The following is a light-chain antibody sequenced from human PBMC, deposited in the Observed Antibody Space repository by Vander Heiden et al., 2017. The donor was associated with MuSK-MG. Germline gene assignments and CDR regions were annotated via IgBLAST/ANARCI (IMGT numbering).Light chain of an antibody. CDR1: SSNIGARYD. Sequence: QSVLTQPPSVSVATGQRVTISCTGSSSNIGARYDVHWYQQLPGKAPKLVIYDTLKRPSGVSDRFSGSKSGASACLAIAGLQAGDEADDYGQSFDSGLSGVLFGGGTKLTV. V-gene: IGLV1-40*01. CDR3: QSFDSGLSGVL. CDR2: DTL. J-gene: IGLJ2*01.